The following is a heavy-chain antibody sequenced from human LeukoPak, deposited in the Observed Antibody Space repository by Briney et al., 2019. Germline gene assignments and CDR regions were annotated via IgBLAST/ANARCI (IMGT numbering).Heavy chain of an antibody. V-gene: IGHV4-4*07. D-gene: IGHD1-1*01. CDR1: GGSISSYY. J-gene: IGHJ4*02. Sequence: SETLSLTCTVSGGSISSYYWSWIRLPAGKGLEWIGRIYTSGSTNYNPSLKSRVTMSVDTSKNQFSLKLSSVTAADTAVYYCARSPKERRIQVDYWGQGTLVTVSS. CDR2: IYTSGST. CDR3: ARSPKERRIQVDY.